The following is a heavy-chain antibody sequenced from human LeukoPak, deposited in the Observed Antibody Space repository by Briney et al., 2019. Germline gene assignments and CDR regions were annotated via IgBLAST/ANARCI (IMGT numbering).Heavy chain of an antibody. CDR3: ARGPFYGSGSYYKSWFDP. D-gene: IGHD3-10*01. J-gene: IGHJ5*02. Sequence: PSETLSHTCAVYSDPIRSSNGWRWLRPPPGKGLERNGETYHSGSTNYNPSLKSRDPISVDKSKNQFALKLSSVTAADTAVYYCARGPFYGSGSYYKSWFDPWGQGTLVTVSA. CDR2: TYHSGST. CDR1: SDPIRSSNG. V-gene: IGHV4-4*02.